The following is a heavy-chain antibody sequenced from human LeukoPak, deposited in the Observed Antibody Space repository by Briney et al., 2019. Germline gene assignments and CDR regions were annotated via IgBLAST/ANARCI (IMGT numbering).Heavy chain of an antibody. J-gene: IGHJ4*02. V-gene: IGHV1-3*01. CDR3: ARAGQWQYYFDY. CDR1: GYTFTSYA. CDR2: INAGNGNT. Sequence: GASVTVSFKASGYTFTSYAMHWVRQAPGQRLEWMGWINAGNGNTKYSQKFQGRVTITRDTSASTACMELSSLRSEDTAVYYCARAGQWQYYFDYWGQGTLVTVSS. D-gene: IGHD6-19*01.